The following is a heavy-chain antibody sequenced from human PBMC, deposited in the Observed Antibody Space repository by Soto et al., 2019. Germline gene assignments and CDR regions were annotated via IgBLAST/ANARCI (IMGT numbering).Heavy chain of an antibody. CDR1: EFTFSSYA. J-gene: IGHJ4*02. CDR3: AKSGSHSYFDS. CDR2: IGISGGST. Sequence: EVKLLESGGGLGQTGGSLRLSCAASEFTFSSYAMSWVRQAPGKGLEWVSSIGISGGSTYYADSVKGRFTISRDNSKNTLYLQVNSLRADDTAVYYCAKSGSHSYFDSWGQGTLVTVSS. V-gene: IGHV3-23*01. D-gene: IGHD1-26*01.